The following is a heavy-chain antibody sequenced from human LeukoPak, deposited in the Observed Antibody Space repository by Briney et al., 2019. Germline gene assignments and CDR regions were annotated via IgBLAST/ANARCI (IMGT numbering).Heavy chain of an antibody. V-gene: IGHV1-8*03. CDR2: MNPNSGNT. D-gene: IGHD1-1*01. J-gene: IGHJ6*03. CDR1: GYTFTSYD. Sequence: GSVKVSCKASGYTFTSYDMNWVRQATGQGLEWIGWMNPNSGNTGYAQKFQGRVTITRNTSISTAYMELSSLRSEDTAVYYCARESTGTTGYYYYMDVWGKGTTVTVSS. CDR3: ARESTGTTGYYYYMDV.